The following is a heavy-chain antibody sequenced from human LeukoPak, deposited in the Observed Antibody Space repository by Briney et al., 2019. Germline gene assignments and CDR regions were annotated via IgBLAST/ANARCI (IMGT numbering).Heavy chain of an antibody. CDR1: SGSISSGTYY. D-gene: IGHD4-17*01. CDR3: ARVDSGDYFFDY. CDR2: VFYGGTP. Sequence: PSETLSLTCTDSSGSISSGTYYWGWIRQPPGKGLEWLGTVFYGGTPYYNPSLKSRVTISVDTSKNHFSLGLSSVTAADTAVYYCARVDSGDYFFDYWGQGSLVT. V-gene: IGHV4-39*02. J-gene: IGHJ4*02.